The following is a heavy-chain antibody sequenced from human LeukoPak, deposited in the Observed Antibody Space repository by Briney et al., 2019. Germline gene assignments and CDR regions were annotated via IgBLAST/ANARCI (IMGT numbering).Heavy chain of an antibody. CDR3: ARWRGVVAVTGGWNDY. V-gene: IGHV4-59*08. J-gene: IGHJ4*02. CDR2: VYYSGST. Sequence: SETLSLTCTVSGGSISHYYWSWIRQPPGKGLEWIGYVYYSGSTNYNPSPKSRVTISVDTSKSQFSLKLSSVTGADTAVYYCARWRGVVAVTGGWNDYGGQGTLVSVSS. D-gene: IGHD2-15*01. CDR1: GGSISHYY.